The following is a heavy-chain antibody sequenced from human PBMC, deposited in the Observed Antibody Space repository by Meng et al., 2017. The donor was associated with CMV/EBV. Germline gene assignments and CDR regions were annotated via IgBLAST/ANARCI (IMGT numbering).Heavy chain of an antibody. CDR1: GYSSTSYW. CDR3: ARLKQGGYGDY. D-gene: IGHD5-12*01. Sequence: GGSLRPSCKGSGYSSTSYWIGWVRQMPGKGLEWMGIIYPGDSDTRYSPSFQGQVTISADKSNSTAYLQWSSLKAADTAMYYCARLKQGGYGDYWGQGTLVTVSS. CDR2: IYPGDSDT. J-gene: IGHJ4*02. V-gene: IGHV5-51*01.